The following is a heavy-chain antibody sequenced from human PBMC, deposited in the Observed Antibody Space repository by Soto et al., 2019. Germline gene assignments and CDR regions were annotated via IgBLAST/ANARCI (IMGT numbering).Heavy chain of an antibody. D-gene: IGHD3-22*01. V-gene: IGHV3-53*04. CDR1: GFTVRTNY. J-gene: IGHJ4*02. CDR3: ARVQNSYDGSGFRDY. Sequence: EVQLVESGGGLVQPGGSLRLSCTASGFTVRTNYMAWVRQAPGKGLVWVSAIYSDGTTYYADSVKGRFTISRHNSKNTLYVQMNSLRVHDMATYYCARVQNSYDGSGFRDYLGQGTLVTVSS. CDR2: IYSDGTT.